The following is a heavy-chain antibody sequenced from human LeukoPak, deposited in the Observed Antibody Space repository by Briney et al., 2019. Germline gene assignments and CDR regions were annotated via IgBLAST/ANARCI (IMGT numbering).Heavy chain of an antibody. Sequence: SETLSLTCTVSGGSISSYYWSWIRQPAGKGLEWIGRIFASGSTNYNPSLKSRVTISVDKSKNQFSLKLSSVTAADTAVYYCAADTRKYCSSTSCYVFDYWGQGTLVTVSS. CDR2: IFASGST. CDR3: AADTRKYCSSTSCYVFDY. J-gene: IGHJ4*02. CDR1: GGSISSYY. V-gene: IGHV4-4*07. D-gene: IGHD2-2*01.